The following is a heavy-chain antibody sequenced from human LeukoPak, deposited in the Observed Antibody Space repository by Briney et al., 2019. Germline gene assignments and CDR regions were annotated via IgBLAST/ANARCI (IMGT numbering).Heavy chain of an antibody. V-gene: IGHV3-48*02. CDR3: ATVEMATIF. CDR2: ISSSSSTI. Sequence: TGGSLRLSCAASGFTFSTYTMNWVRQAPGKGLEWVSCISSSSSTIYYADSVRGRFTISRDDAKNSLYLQMNSLRDEDTAVYYCATVEMATIFWGQGTLVTVSS. D-gene: IGHD5-24*01. CDR1: GFTFSTYT. J-gene: IGHJ4*02.